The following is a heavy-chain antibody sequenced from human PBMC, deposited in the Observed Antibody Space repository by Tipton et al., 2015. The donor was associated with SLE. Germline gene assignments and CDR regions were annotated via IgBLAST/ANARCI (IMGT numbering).Heavy chain of an antibody. Sequence: TLSLTCTVSGGSISSYYWTWIRQPPGKGLEWIGNIYHNGVTNYNPSLKSRLTMSIDTSRKQFSLRLSSVTAADTAVYYCAKGRYFDSTGFRSEHWFYGMDVWGQGTTVTVSS. J-gene: IGHJ6*02. D-gene: IGHD3-22*01. CDR1: GGSISSYY. V-gene: IGHV4-59*01. CDR2: IYHNGVT. CDR3: AKGRYFDSTGFRSEHWFYGMDV.